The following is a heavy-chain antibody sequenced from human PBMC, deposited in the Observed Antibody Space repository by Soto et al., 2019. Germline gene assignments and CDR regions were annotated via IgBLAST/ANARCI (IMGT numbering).Heavy chain of an antibody. Sequence: QVQLVQSGAELKKPGSSVKVSCKASGDTFSTFTFNWVRQAPGQGLEWMGRIIPKFDAPDFAQKFQGRVTITADKSTSTVYMDLRSLSSDDTAVYYCARGSSHLDYWGQGTLVTVSS. CDR1: GDTFSTFT. V-gene: IGHV1-69*06. CDR3: ARGSSHLDY. J-gene: IGHJ4*02. CDR2: IIPKFDAP.